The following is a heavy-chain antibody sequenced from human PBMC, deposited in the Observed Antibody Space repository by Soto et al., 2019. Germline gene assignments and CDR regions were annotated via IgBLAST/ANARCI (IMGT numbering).Heavy chain of an antibody. CDR1: GFSLSTSGVG. V-gene: IGHV2-5*02. Sequence: SGPTLVKPTQTLTLTCTFSGFSLSTSGVGVGWIRQPPGKALEWLAHIYWDDDKRYSPTLKSRLTLTKDTSKNHVVLTMTNMDPVDTATYYCAHSPDSGSYWAVVNWFDPWGQGTLVTVSS. CDR2: IYWDDDK. J-gene: IGHJ5*02. D-gene: IGHD1-26*01. CDR3: AHSPDSGSYWAVVNWFDP.